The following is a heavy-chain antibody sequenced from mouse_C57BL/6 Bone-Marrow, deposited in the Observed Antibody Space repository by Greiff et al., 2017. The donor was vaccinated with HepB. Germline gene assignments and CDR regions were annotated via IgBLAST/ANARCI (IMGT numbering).Heavy chain of an antibody. Sequence: EVKLVESEGGLVQPGSSMKLSCTASGFTFSDYYMAWVRQVPEKGLEWVANINYDGSSTYYLDSLKSRFIISRDNAKNILYLQMSSLKSEDTATYYCAREYYGSVYFDVWGTGTTVTVSS. CDR2: INYDGSST. CDR1: GFTFSDYY. V-gene: IGHV5-16*01. D-gene: IGHD1-1*01. CDR3: AREYYGSVYFDV. J-gene: IGHJ1*03.